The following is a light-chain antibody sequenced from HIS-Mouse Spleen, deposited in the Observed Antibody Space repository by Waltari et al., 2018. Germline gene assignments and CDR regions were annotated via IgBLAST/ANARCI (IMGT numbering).Light chain of an antibody. CDR1: QSLLHSDGKTY. V-gene: IGKV2-29*03. CDR3: MQGIHLPLT. Sequence: DIVMTQTPLSLSVTPGQPASISCTSSQSLLHSDGKTYLYWYLQKPGQSPQLLFYEVSSRFAGVPGRFGGSGSGADFTLKISRVEAEDVGVYYCMQGIHLPLTFGGGTKVEIK. J-gene: IGKJ4*01. CDR2: EVS.